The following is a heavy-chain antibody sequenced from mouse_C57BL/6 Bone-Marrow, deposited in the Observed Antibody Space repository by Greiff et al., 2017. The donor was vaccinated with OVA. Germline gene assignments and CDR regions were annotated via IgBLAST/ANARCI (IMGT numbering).Heavy chain of an antibody. CDR3: ARQGMDYGSSYGAY. V-gene: IGHV5-2*03. CDR1: EYEFPSHD. CDR2: INSDGGST. Sequence: EVKVVESGGGLVQPGESLKLSCESNEYEFPSHDMSWVRKTPEKRLELVAAINSDGGSTYYPDPMERRFIISRDNTKKTLYLQMSSLRSEDTATYYCARQGMDYGSSYGAYWGQGTLVTVSA. J-gene: IGHJ3*01. D-gene: IGHD1-1*01.